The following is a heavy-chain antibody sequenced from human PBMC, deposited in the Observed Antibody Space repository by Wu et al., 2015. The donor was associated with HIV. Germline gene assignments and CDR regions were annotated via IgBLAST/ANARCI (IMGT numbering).Heavy chain of an antibody. CDR2: INPNSGGS. J-gene: IGHJ1*01. CDR3: TKDYGIVGSTLPEYFQH. CDR1: GYSFTGNY. V-gene: IGHV1-2*02. D-gene: IGHD1-26*01. Sequence: QVQLMQSGAEVKKPGASVKVSCKTSGYSFTGNYIHWVRQAPGQGLEWMGWINPNSGGSKSPQKFQGRVTMTRDTSVSTVYLELTRLKFDDTAIYYCTKDYGIVGSTLPEYFQHWGQGTLVTVPS.